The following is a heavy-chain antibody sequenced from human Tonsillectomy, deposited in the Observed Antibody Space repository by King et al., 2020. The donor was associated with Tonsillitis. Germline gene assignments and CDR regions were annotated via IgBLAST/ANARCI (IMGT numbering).Heavy chain of an antibody. CDR1: GFTFSDYY. J-gene: IGHJ4*02. D-gene: IGHD2-15*01. V-gene: IGHV3-11*05. CDR3: ARSPSVVVIPAILYLDY. Sequence: VQLVESGGGLVKPGGSLRLSCAASGFTFSDYYMSWIRQAPGKGLEWVSYISVSSSYTDYADSVKGRFTISRDNAKNSLYLQMNNLRAEDTAVYYCARSPSVVVIPAILYLDYWGQGTLVTV. CDR2: ISVSSSYT.